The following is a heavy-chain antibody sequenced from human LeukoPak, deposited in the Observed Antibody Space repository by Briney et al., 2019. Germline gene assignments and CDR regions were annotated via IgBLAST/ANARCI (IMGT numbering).Heavy chain of an antibody. D-gene: IGHD4-11*01. Sequence: PGGSLRLSCAASGFTFSSYSMNWVRQAPGKGLEWVSSISSSSSYIYYADSVKRRFTISRDNAKNSLYLQMNSLRAEDTAVYYCARDGASYSNYEGNFDYWGQGTLVTVSS. CDR3: ARDGASYSNYEGNFDY. CDR2: ISSSSSYI. V-gene: IGHV3-21*01. CDR1: GFTFSSYS. J-gene: IGHJ4*02.